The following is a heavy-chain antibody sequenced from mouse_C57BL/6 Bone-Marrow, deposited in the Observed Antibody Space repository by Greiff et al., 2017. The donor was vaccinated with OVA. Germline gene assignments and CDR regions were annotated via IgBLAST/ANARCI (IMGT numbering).Heavy chain of an antibody. Sequence: VKLMESGAELARPGASEKLSCKASGYTLTSYGISWVKQRTGQGLEWIGEIYPRSGNTYYNEKFKGKATLTADKSSSTAYMELRSLTSEDSAVYFCALTQYFDVWGTGTTVTVSS. D-gene: IGHD4-1*01. CDR1: GYTLTSYG. CDR3: ALTQYFDV. CDR2: IYPRSGNT. J-gene: IGHJ1*03. V-gene: IGHV1-81*01.